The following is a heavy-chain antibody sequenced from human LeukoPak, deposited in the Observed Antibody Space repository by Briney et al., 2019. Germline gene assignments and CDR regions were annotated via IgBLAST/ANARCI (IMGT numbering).Heavy chain of an antibody. CDR1: GFTFSSYA. CDR3: AKEGASYDFWRGSGWAY. J-gene: IGHJ4*02. V-gene: IGHV3-23*01. Sequence: GGSLRLSCAASGFTFSSYAMSWVRQAPGKGLEWVSAISGSGGDTYYADSVEGRFTISRDNSKTMLYLQMRSLRSEDMAVYYCAKEGASYDFWRGSGWAYWGQGTLVTVYS. CDR2: ISGSGGDT. D-gene: IGHD3-3*01.